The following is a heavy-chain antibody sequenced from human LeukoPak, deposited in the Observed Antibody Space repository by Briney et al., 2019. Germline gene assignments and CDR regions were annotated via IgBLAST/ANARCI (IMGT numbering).Heavy chain of an antibody. CDR2: IYSGGST. CDR3: ARDPDSSSGMDV. CDR1: GFTVSSNY. J-gene: IGHJ6*02. V-gene: IGHV3-66*02. D-gene: IGHD1-14*01. Sequence: GGSLRLSCAASGFTVSSNYMSWVCQAPGKGLEWVSVIYSGGSTYYADSVKGRFTISRDNSKNTLYLQMNSLRAEDTAVYYCARDPDSSSGMDVWGQGTTVTVSS.